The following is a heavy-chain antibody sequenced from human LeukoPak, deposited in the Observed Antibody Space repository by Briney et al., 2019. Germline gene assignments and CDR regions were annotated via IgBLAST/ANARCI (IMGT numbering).Heavy chain of an antibody. CDR3: AKDPWSYGSGSYSLDY. V-gene: IGHV3-23*01. D-gene: IGHD3-10*01. CDR1: GFTFSSCA. Sequence: GGSLRLSCAASGFTFSSCAMSWVRQAPGKGLEWVSAISGSGGSTYYADSVKGRFTISRDNSKNTLYLQMNSLRAEDTAVYYCAKDPWSYGSGSYSLDYWGQGTLVTVSS. J-gene: IGHJ4*02. CDR2: ISGSGGST.